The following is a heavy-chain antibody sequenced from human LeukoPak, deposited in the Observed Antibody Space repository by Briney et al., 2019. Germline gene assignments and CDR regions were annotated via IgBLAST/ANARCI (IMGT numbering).Heavy chain of an antibody. Sequence: SETLSLTCTVSGGSISSYYWSWIRQPPGKGLERIGYIYYSGSTNYNPSLKSRVTISVDTSKNQFSLKLSSVTAADTAVYYCARGRIAVAGPHFDYWGQGTLVTVSS. J-gene: IGHJ4*02. D-gene: IGHD6-19*01. CDR3: ARGRIAVAGPHFDY. V-gene: IGHV4-59*01. CDR2: IYYSGST. CDR1: GGSISSYY.